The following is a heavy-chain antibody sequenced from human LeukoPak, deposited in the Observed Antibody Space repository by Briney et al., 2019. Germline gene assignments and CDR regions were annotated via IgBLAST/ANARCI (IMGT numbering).Heavy chain of an antibody. CDR3: SRRPAAMDYYYYYGMDV. V-gene: IGHV3-7*01. D-gene: IGHD2-2*01. CDR2: IKQDGSEK. CDR1: GFTFSSYW. J-gene: IGHJ6*02. Sequence: GGSLRLSCAAPGFTFSSYWMSWVRQAPGKGLEWVANIKQDGSEKYYVDSVKGRFTISRDNAKNSLYLQMNSLRAEDTAVYYCSRRPAAMDYYYYYGMDVWGQGTTVTVSS.